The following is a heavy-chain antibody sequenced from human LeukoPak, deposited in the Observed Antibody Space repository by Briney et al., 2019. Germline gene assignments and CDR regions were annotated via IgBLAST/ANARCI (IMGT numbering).Heavy chain of an antibody. CDR3: VKGLDYSSSQMDS. CDR2: IYSDGGT. CDR1: GFTVSNNY. J-gene: IGHJ4*02. D-gene: IGHD6-6*01. Sequence: GGSLRLFCAASGFTVSNNYMSWVRQAPGKGLEWVSVIYSDGGTFYSDSVKGRFTISRDYSRNTVYVQMNSLTPEDTAVYYCVKGLDYSSSQMDSWGQGTLVTVSS. V-gene: IGHV3-66*02.